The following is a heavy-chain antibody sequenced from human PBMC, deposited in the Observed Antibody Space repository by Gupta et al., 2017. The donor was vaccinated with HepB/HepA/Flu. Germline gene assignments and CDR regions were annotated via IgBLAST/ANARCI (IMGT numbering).Heavy chain of an antibody. J-gene: IGHJ4*02. D-gene: IGHD1-1*01. V-gene: IGHV5-51*01. CDR1: GYTLGSCGSGW. CDR2: MYPIDSDT. CDR3: VRVNSATWHFDY. Sequence: EVQLVQSGAEPRQPGESLRISCKAPGYTLGSCGSGWIGWVRQMPGKGLEWMGMMYPIDSDTRYSPSFQGQVTISADKSINTAYLQWSSLKASDTAMYYCVRVNSATWHFDYWGQGTLVTVSS.